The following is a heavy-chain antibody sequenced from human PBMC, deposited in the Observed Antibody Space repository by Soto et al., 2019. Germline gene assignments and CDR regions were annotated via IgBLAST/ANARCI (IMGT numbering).Heavy chain of an antibody. CDR1: GYSFSEFL. Sequence: VQLVQSGAEVKKPGASVKVSCKTSGYSFSEFLMHCVRQAPGQGLEWMGWVNPINGNTNYAQDFQGRVTMTRDASTKTVSMALSSLTSDDTSTVSGARENWDLVFRGQGPRTTVSS. CDR2: VNPINGNT. CDR3: ARENWDLVF. D-gene: IGHD1-26*01. J-gene: IGHJ4*02. V-gene: IGHV1-2*02.